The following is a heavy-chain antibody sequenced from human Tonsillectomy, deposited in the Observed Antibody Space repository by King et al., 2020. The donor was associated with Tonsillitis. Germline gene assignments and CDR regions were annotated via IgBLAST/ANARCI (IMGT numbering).Heavy chain of an antibody. J-gene: IGHJ6*02. CDR1: GGSISSGGYS. V-gene: IGHV4-30-4*07. Sequence: QLQESGPGLVKPSQTLSLTCAVSGGSISSGGYSWSWIRQPPGKGLEWIGYIYYSGSTYYNPSLKSRVTISVDTSKNQFSLKLSSVTAADTAVYYCARTHHYDSSGYYYYYYYGMDVWGQGTTVTVSS. CDR2: IYYSGST. D-gene: IGHD3-22*01. CDR3: ARTHHYDSSGYYYYYYYGMDV.